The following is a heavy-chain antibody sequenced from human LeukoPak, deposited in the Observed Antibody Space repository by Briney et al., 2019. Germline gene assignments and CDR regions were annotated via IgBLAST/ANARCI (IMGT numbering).Heavy chain of an antibody. CDR3: ARMLGYGMDV. CDR2: IYHSGST. D-gene: IGHD3-10*02. CDR1: GGSISSGGYS. V-gene: IGHV4-30-2*01. Sequence: SQTLSLTCAVSGGSISSGGYSWSWIRQPPGKGLEWIGYIYHSGSTYYNPSLKSRVTISVDRSKNQFSLKLSSVTAADTAVYYCARMLGYGMDVWGQGTTVTVSS. J-gene: IGHJ6*02.